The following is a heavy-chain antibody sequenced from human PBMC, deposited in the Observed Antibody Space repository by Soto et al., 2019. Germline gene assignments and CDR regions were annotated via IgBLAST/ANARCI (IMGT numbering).Heavy chain of an antibody. CDR2: ISTSNGDT. V-gene: IGHV1-18*01. Sequence: QVQLVQSGAEVKKPGASVKVSCKASGYTFTYHGISWVRQAPGQGLEWMGWISTSNGDTNYAQNLQGRVTLTTDTSTSTAYMDLRSLRSDDTAVYYCARAISTRWSADFWGQGTLVTVSS. J-gene: IGHJ4*02. CDR1: GYTFTYHG. D-gene: IGHD2-15*01. CDR3: ARAISTRWSADF.